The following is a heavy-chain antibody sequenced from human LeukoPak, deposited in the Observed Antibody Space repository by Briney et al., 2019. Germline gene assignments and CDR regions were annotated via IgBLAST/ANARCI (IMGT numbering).Heavy chain of an antibody. CDR3: ARSYYYDSSGVDD. J-gene: IGHJ4*02. D-gene: IGHD3-22*01. CDR2: IYYSGST. CDR1: GGSISSYY. V-gene: IGHV4-59*01. Sequence: PSETLSLTCTVSGGSISSYYWSWIRQPPGKGLEWIGYIYYSGSTNYNPSLKSRVTISVDTSKNQFSLKLSSVTAADTAVYYCARSYYYDSSGVDDWGQGTLVTVSS.